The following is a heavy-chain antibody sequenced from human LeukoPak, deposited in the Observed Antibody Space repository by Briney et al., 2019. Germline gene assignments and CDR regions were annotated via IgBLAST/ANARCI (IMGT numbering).Heavy chain of an antibody. CDR1: GFTFSSYS. J-gene: IGHJ4*02. CDR3: ARGDSSGWYVPYYFDY. CDR2: ITCSSSYI. Sequence: GGSLRLSCAASGFTFSSYSMHWVRQAPGKGLEWVSSITCSSSYIYYADSVKGRFTISRDNAKNSLYLQMNSLRAEDTAVYYWARGDSSGWYVPYYFDYWGQGTLVTVSS. D-gene: IGHD6-19*01. V-gene: IGHV3-21*01.